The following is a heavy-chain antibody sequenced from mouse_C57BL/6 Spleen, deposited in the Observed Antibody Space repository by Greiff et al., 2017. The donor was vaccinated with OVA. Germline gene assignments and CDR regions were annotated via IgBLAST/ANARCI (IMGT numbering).Heavy chain of an antibody. CDR2: IRNKANNHAT. V-gene: IGHV6-6*01. CDR1: GFTFSDAW. J-gene: IGHJ1*03. CDR3: TRYYYGSKGYFDV. Sequence: EVKVEESGGGLVQPGGSMKLSCAASGFTFSDAWMDWVRQSPEKGLEWVAEIRNKANNHATYYAESVKGRFTISRDDYKSNVYLQMNSLRAEDTGIYYCTRYYYGSKGYFDVWGTGTTVTVSS. D-gene: IGHD1-1*01.